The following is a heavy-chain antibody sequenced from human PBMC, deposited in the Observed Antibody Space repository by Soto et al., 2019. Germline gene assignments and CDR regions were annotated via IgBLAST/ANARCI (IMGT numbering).Heavy chain of an antibody. CDR1: GGSISNGGW. V-gene: IGHV4-4*02. CDR2: IYRSGST. J-gene: IGHJ4*02. Sequence: PSETLSLTCTVSGGSISNGGWWNWVRQPPGKGLEWIGEIYRSGSTNYNPSLKSRVTISADKSKNQFSLKLSSVTAADTAVYYCARPDSSSWAAPFGSWGQGTLVTVSS. CDR3: ARPDSSSWAAPFGS. D-gene: IGHD6-13*01.